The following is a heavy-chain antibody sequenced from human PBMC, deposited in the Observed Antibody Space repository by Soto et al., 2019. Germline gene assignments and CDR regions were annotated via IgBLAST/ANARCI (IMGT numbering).Heavy chain of an antibody. CDR1: GFTFSSYG. Sequence: QVQLVESGGGVVQPGRSLRLSCAASGFTFSSYGMHWVRQAPGKGLEWVAVISYDGSNKYYADSVKGRFTISRDNSKNTLYLQMNSLRAEDTAVYYCARAGTPSYYYYYYMDVWGKGTTVTVSS. CDR3: ARAGTPSYYYYYYMDV. D-gene: IGHD2-15*01. J-gene: IGHJ6*03. CDR2: ISYDGSNK. V-gene: IGHV3-30*03.